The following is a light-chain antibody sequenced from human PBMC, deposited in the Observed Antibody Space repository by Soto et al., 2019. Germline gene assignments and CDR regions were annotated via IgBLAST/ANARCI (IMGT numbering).Light chain of an antibody. J-gene: IGKJ1*01. CDR2: DAS. CDR1: QTISSW. V-gene: IGKV1-5*01. Sequence: DIQMTQSPSTLSASVGDRVTVTFRASQTISSWLAWYQQRPGKAPKLLIYDASSLESGVPSRFSGRGSATEFTLTISSLQPDDYATYYSQQYNSYSKTFGQGTKVEIK. CDR3: QQYNSYSKT.